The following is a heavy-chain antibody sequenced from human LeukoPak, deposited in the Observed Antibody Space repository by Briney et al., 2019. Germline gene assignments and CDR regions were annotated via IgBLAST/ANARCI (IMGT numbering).Heavy chain of an antibody. CDR3: AREWERPLRRAFDI. CDR1: GGPISSGGYY. Sequence: SETLSLTFTVSGGPISSGGYYWNWIRQPPGKGLEWIGYIYRSGSTYYNPSLKSRVTISVDRSNNQFSLTLTSVTAADTAVYFCAREWERPLRRAFDIWGQGTMVTISS. D-gene: IGHD1-26*01. J-gene: IGHJ3*02. V-gene: IGHV4-30-2*01. CDR2: IYRSGST.